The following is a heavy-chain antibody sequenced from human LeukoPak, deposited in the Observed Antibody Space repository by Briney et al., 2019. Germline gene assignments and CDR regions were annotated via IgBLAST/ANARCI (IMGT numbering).Heavy chain of an antibody. CDR2: IKQDGSEK. CDR1: GFTFSSYA. Sequence: PGGSLRLSCAASGFTFSSYAMSWVRQAPGKGLEWVANIKQDGSEKYYVDSVKGRFSISRDNAKNSLYLQMNSLRAEDTAVYYCARDQVKMVRRIIIPEYYYYYMDVWGKGTTVTISS. V-gene: IGHV3-7*01. D-gene: IGHD3-10*01. J-gene: IGHJ6*03. CDR3: ARDQVKMVRRIIIPEYYYYYMDV.